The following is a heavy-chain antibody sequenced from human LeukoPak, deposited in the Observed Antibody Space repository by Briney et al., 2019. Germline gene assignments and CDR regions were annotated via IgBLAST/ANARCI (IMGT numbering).Heavy chain of an antibody. CDR2: IRYDGSNK. D-gene: IGHD6-6*01. CDR3: AKDLDSSADY. Sequence: PGRSLRLSCAASGFTFDDYAMHWVRQAPGKGLEWVAFIRYDGSNKYYADSVKGRFTISRDNSKNTLYLQMNSLRAEDTAVYYCAKDLDSSADYWGQGTLVTVSS. V-gene: IGHV3-30*02. J-gene: IGHJ4*02. CDR1: GFTFDDYA.